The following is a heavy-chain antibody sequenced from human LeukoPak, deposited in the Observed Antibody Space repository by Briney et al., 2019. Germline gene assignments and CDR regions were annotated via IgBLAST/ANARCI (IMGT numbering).Heavy chain of an antibody. Sequence: GWSLSLSCASSGFIFSSYSMNWVRQAPGKGLEGVSSISSSSSYIYYADSVKGRFTIPRDSAKNSLYLQMNSLRAEETAVYYCARDQGYNWNDQPYDYWGQGTLVTVCS. CDR3: ARDQGYNWNDQPYDY. D-gene: IGHD1-1*01. J-gene: IGHJ4*02. CDR2: ISSSSSYI. CDR1: GFIFSSYS. V-gene: IGHV3-21*01.